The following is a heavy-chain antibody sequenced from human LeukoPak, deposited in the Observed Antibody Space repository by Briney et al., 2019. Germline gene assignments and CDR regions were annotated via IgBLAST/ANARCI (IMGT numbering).Heavy chain of an antibody. Sequence: SETLSLTCTASGGSISSYYWSWIRQPAGKGLEWIGRIYTSGTTHYNPSLKSRVTMSVDTSKNQFSLKLSSVTAADTAVYYCAGTYTYYYYYYMDVWGKGTTVTISS. CDR2: IYTSGTT. V-gene: IGHV4-4*07. CDR1: GGSISSYY. J-gene: IGHJ6*03. D-gene: IGHD2-2*02. CDR3: AGTYTYYYYYYMDV.